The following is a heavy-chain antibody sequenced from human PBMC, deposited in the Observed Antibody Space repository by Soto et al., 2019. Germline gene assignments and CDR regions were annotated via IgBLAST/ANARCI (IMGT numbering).Heavy chain of an antibody. V-gene: IGHV4-4*07. CDR1: GDSIINNY. CDR3: AKVGTADYFDH. Sequence: LSLTCTVSGDSIINNYWSWIRQPAGKGLEWIGRIHSSGSTTYIPSLKSRVTMSVDTSKNQFSLTVSSVTAADTAVYYCAKVGTADYFDHWGQGTLVTVSS. J-gene: IGHJ4*02. CDR2: IHSSGST.